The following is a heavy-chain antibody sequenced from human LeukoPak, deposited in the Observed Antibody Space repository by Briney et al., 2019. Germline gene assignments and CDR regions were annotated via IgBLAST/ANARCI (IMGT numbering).Heavy chain of an antibody. CDR2: ISYDGSNK. V-gene: IGHV3-30*03. J-gene: IGHJ4*02. Sequence: GGSLRLSCAASGFTFSTYAMSWVRQAPGKGLEWVAVISYDGSNKYYADSVKGRFTISRDNSKNTLYLQMNSLRAEDTAVYYCARGDYGGNSGVDYWGQGTLVTVSS. CDR3: ARGDYGGNSGVDY. CDR1: GFTFSTYA. D-gene: IGHD4-23*01.